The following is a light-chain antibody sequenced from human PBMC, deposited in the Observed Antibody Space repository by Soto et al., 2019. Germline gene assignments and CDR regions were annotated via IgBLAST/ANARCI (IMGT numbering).Light chain of an antibody. Sequence: DIQMTQSPSTLSASVGDRVTITCRASQSISSWLAWYQQKPGKAPNLLIYKASSLESGVPSRFSGSGSGTEFTLTISSLQPDDFATYYCQQYNSFSRFTFGGGTKVDI. CDR1: QSISSW. CDR2: KAS. V-gene: IGKV1-5*03. CDR3: QQYNSFSRFT. J-gene: IGKJ4*01.